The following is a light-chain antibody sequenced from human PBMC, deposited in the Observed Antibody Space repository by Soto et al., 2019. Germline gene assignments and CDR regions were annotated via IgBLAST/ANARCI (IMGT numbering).Light chain of an antibody. CDR1: SSDIGSDDF. CDR2: EVT. CDR3: SSYRKTTFPHVV. Sequence: QSALTQPASVSGSPGQSITISCTGTSSDIGSDDFVSWYQHHPDKTPKLIIFEVTYQPTAISHRFSASKSGNTASRTISGLEAEDEAFYYCSSYRKTTFPHVVFGGGTKLTVL. J-gene: IGLJ2*01. V-gene: IGLV2-14*01.